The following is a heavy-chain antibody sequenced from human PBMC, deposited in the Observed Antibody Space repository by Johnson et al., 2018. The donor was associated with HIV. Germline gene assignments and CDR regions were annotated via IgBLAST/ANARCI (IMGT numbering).Heavy chain of an antibody. CDR2: IYSGGST. CDR1: GFTVSSSY. Sequence: VQLVESGGGLVQPGGSLRLSCAASGFTVSSSYMSWVRQAPGKGLAWVSVIYSGGSTYYADSVKGRFTISRDNSQNTLYLQMNSLRAEDTAVYYCARAPSPQTMAGTTDAFDIWGQGTMVTVSS. CDR3: ARAPSPQTMAGTTDAFDI. V-gene: IGHV3-66*02. J-gene: IGHJ3*02. D-gene: IGHD6-19*01.